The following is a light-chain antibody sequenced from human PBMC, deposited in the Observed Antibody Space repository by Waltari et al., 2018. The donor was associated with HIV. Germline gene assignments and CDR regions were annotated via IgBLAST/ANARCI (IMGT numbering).Light chain of an antibody. CDR3: GTWDNTLIAFWM. CDR2: DNN. J-gene: IGLJ3*02. V-gene: IGLV1-51*01. Sequence: QSVLTQPPSVSAAPGQSVTISCFGGSSNIGNNYVSWYQQLPGKPPKLLIYDNNKRPSGITDRFSASKSGTSATRGITGVQTADEADYYGGTWDNTLIAFWMFGGGTKLTVL. CDR1: SSNIGNNY.